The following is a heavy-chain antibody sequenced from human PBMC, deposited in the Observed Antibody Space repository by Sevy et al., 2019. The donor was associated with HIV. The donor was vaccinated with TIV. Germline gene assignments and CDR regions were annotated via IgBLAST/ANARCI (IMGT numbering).Heavy chain of an antibody. CDR2: IKSKTDGGTI. CDR3: TTMGYNGGFDI. D-gene: IGHD3-10*01. V-gene: IGHV3-15*01. J-gene: IGHJ3*02. CDR1: GFSFSNAW. Sequence: GGSLRLSCAASGFSFSNAWMSWVRQAPGKGLEWVGRIKSKTDGGTIDYAAPGKGRLNISRDDSKNTLYLKMNSLKTEDTGGYYCTTMGYNGGFDIWGQGTMVTVSS.